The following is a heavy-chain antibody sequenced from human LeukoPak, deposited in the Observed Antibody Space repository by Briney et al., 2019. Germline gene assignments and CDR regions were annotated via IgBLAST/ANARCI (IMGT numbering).Heavy chain of an antibody. J-gene: IGHJ5*02. Sequence: SETLSFTCTVSGYSISSGYYWGWIRQPPGKGLEWIGSIYHSGSTYYNPSLKSRVTISVDTSKNQFSLKLSSVTAADTAVYYCARDVTIFGVVNHWFDPWGQGTLVTVSS. V-gene: IGHV4-38-2*02. CDR1: GYSISSGYY. CDR3: ARDVTIFGVVNHWFDP. D-gene: IGHD3-3*01. CDR2: IYHSGST.